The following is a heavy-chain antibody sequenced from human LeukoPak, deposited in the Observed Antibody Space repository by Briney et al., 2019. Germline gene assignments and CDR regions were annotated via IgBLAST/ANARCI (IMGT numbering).Heavy chain of an antibody. CDR2: ISYDGRNK. V-gene: IGHV3-30*04. J-gene: IGHJ4*02. Sequence: GGSLRLSCAASKFTFSSYTMHWVRQAPGEGLDWVAVISYDGRNKYYGDSVKGRFTISRDNSKNTLYLQMNSLRPEDTAIYYCARESRDTAMATDYWGQGTLVTVSS. CDR3: ARESRDTAMATDY. D-gene: IGHD5-18*01. CDR1: KFTFSSYT.